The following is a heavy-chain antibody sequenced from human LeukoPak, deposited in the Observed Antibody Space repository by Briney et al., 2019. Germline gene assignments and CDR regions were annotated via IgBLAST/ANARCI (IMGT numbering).Heavy chain of an antibody. Sequence: GGSLRLSCAASGFTFSGYWMTWVRQAPGKGLEWVANIKQDGSEKYYVDSVKGRFTISRDNAKNTLYLQMNSLRAEDTAVYYCAHGSMYQLDYWGQGTLVTVSS. CDR2: IKQDGSEK. CDR3: AHGSMYQLDY. V-gene: IGHV3-7*03. CDR1: GFTFSGYW. D-gene: IGHD2-2*01. J-gene: IGHJ4*02.